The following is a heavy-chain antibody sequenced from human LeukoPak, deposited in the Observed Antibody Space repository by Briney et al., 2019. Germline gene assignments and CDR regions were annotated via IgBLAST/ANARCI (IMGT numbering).Heavy chain of an antibody. CDR3: AKDTQGATDY. Sequence: AGGSLRLSCAASGFTFDDYTMHWVRQAPGKGLEWVSLISWDGGSTYYADSVKGRFTISRDNSKNSLYLQMNSLRTEDTALYYCAKDTQGATDYWGQGTLVTVSS. D-gene: IGHD4/OR15-4a*01. V-gene: IGHV3-43*01. CDR2: ISWDGGST. J-gene: IGHJ4*02. CDR1: GFTFDDYT.